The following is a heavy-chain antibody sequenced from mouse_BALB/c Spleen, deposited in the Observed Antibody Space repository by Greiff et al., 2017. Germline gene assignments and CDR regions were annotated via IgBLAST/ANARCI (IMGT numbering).Heavy chain of an antibody. CDR3: ARTALLRRDFDY. J-gene: IGHJ2*01. CDR2: ISSGSSTI. V-gene: IGHV5-17*02. D-gene: IGHD1-1*01. CDR1: GFTFSSFG. Sequence: DVQLVESGGGLVQPGGSRKLSCAASGFTFSSFGMHWVRQAPEKGLEWVAYISSGSSTIYYADTVKGRFTISRDNPKNTLFLQMTSLRSEDTAMFYCARTALLRRDFDYWGQGTTLTVSS.